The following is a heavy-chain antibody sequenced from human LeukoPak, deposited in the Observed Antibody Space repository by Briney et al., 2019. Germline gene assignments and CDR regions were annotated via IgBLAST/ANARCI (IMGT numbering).Heavy chain of an antibody. Sequence: SVKVSCKASLYTLTKYYIHWVRQAPGQGLEWMGCINPNTGGKNYAQHFRGRVSITRDTSNSTAYMELSGLRSDDTAVYYCARETIDGTFRANDYWGQGTLVTVSS. D-gene: IGHD4/OR15-4a*01. CDR2: INPNTGGK. V-gene: IGHV1-2*02. CDR3: ARETIDGTFRANDY. J-gene: IGHJ4*02. CDR1: LYTLTKYY.